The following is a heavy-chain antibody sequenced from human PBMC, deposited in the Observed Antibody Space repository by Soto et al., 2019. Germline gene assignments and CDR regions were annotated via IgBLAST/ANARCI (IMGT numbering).Heavy chain of an antibody. J-gene: IGHJ4*02. Sequence: GSLRLSCAASGFTFSIYSMNWVRQAPGKGLEWVSVISGSGDATYYADSVKGRFTISRDNSKNTLYLQMNSLRAEDTAVYYCARQDYSTTWYLKYWGQGT. CDR1: GFTFSIYS. V-gene: IGHV3-23*01. D-gene: IGHD6-13*01. CDR3: ARQDYSTTWYLKY. CDR2: ISGSGDAT.